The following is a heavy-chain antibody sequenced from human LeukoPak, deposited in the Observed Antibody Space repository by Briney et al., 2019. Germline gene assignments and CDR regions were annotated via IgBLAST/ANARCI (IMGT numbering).Heavy chain of an antibody. Sequence: GGSLRLSCAASGFTVSSNYMSWVRQAPGKGLEWVSVIYSGGSTYYADSVKGRFTISRDNSKNTLYLQMNSLRSDDTAVYYCARDAGLQRQYQLLYLNDWGQGTLVTVSS. CDR2: IYSGGST. CDR1: GFTVSSNY. J-gene: IGHJ4*02. V-gene: IGHV3-53*05. D-gene: IGHD2-2*02. CDR3: ARDAGLQRQYQLLYLND.